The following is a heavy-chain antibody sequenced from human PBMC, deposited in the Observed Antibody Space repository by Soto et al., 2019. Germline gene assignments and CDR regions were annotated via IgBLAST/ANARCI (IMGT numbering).Heavy chain of an antibody. J-gene: IGHJ6*02. CDR2: IYYSGST. CDR1: GGSISSYY. CDR3: ARGPSYCGGDCYSNYYYYGMDV. D-gene: IGHD2-21*02. Sequence: SETLSLTCTVSGGSISSYYWSWIRQPPGKGLEWIGYIYYSGSTNYNPSLKSRVTISVDTSKNQFSLKLSSATAADTAVYYCARGPSYCGGDCYSNYYYYGMDVWGQGTTVTVSS. V-gene: IGHV4-59*01.